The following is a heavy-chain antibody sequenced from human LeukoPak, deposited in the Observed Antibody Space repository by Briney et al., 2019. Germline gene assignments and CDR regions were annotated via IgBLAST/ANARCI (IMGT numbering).Heavy chain of an antibody. J-gene: IGHJ4*02. CDR2: ISASSDSQ. V-gene: IGHV3-23*01. CDR3: AKPFGFLEWLYGGYFDS. D-gene: IGHD3-3*01. Sequence: GGSLRLSCVASGFTFKNYGMAWVRPVPGKGLEWVSAISASSDSQYYTDSVKGRFTISRDNSKNTLYLQMSSLRAEDTAVYYCAKPFGFLEWLYGGYFDSWGQGTLVTVSS. CDR1: GFTFKNYG.